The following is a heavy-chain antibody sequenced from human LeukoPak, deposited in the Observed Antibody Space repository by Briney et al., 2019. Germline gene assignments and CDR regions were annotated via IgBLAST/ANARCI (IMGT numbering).Heavy chain of an antibody. CDR3: ARDYGGNSGVVGY. CDR1: GYTFTGYY. D-gene: IGHD4-23*01. V-gene: IGHV1-2*02. J-gene: IGHJ4*02. Sequence: GASVKVSCKASGYTFTGYYMHWVRQAPGQGLEWMGWINPNSGGTNYAQKFQGRVTMTRDTSISTAYMELSRLRSDDTAVYYCARDYGGNSGVVGYWGQGTLVTVSS. CDR2: INPNSGGT.